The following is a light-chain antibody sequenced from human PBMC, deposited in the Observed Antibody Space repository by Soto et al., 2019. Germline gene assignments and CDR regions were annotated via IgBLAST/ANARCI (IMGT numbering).Light chain of an antibody. Sequence: SYELTQPPSVSVSPGQTARITCSGDALPKQYAYWYQQKPGQAPVLVIYKDSERPSGIPERFSGSSSGTTVTLTISGVQAEDEADYYCPSADSSGTYAFGTGTKVTVL. V-gene: IGLV3-25*02. J-gene: IGLJ1*01. CDR3: PSADSSGTYA. CDR2: KDS. CDR1: ALPKQY.